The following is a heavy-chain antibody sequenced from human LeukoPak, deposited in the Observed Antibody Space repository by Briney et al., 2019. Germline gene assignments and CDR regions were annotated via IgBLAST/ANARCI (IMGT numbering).Heavy chain of an antibody. Sequence: GGSLRLSCAASGFTFSSYAMHWVRQAPGKGLEWVAVISYDGSNKYYADSVKGRFTISRDNSKNTLYLQMNSLRAEDTAVYYCARAPSYYDFWSGPGATPIAGDYWGQGTLVTVSS. CDR3: ARAPSYYDFWSGPGATPIAGDY. V-gene: IGHV3-30-3*01. CDR1: GFTFSSYA. J-gene: IGHJ4*02. D-gene: IGHD3-3*01. CDR2: ISYDGSNK.